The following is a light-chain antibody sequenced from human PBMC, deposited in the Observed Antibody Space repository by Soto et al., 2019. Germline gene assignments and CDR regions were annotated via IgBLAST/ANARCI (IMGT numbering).Light chain of an antibody. CDR3: QQYGSSPRLT. V-gene: IGKV3-20*01. CDR1: QSVSSN. J-gene: IGKJ4*01. Sequence: EIVMTQSPATLSVSPGERATLSCRASQSVSSNLAWYQQKPGQAHRLLIYGASSRATGIPDRFSGSGSGTDFTPTISRLEPEDFAVYYCQQYGSSPRLTFGGGTKLDIK. CDR2: GAS.